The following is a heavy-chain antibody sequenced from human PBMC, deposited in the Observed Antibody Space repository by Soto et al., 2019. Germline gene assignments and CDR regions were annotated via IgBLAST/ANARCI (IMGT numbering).Heavy chain of an antibody. J-gene: IGHJ5*02. CDR3: ARDWGRGEQQLEYNWFDP. Sequence: QVQLVQSGAEVKKPGASVKVSCKASGYTFTSYAMHWVRQAPGQRLEWMGWINAGNGNTKYSQKFQGRVTITRDTXAXTXXMELSSLRSEDTAVYYCARDWGRGEQQLEYNWFDPWGQGTLVTVSS. V-gene: IGHV1-3*01. D-gene: IGHD6-13*01. CDR2: INAGNGNT. CDR1: GYTFTSYA.